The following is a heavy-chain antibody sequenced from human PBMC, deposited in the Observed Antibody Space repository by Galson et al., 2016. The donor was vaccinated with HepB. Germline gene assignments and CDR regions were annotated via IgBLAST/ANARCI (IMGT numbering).Heavy chain of an antibody. CDR2: ISGDGGST. D-gene: IGHD6-19*01. J-gene: IGHJ4*02. Sequence: SLRLSCAASGFTFGRYGMSWVRQAPGKGLEWVSAISGDGGSTYYAGSVQGRFTSSRDRSTNTMHLQMNSLRTDDTAVYYCARFTQEWLDRVYYFDYWGQGTLVTVSS. V-gene: IGHV3-23*01. CDR3: ARFTQEWLDRVYYFDY. CDR1: GFTFGRYG.